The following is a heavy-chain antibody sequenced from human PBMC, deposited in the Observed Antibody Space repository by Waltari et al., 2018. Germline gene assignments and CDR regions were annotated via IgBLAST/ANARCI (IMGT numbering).Heavy chain of an antibody. D-gene: IGHD6-19*01. CDR2: IFSRGGP. Sequence: QLRLQESGPGVVKPSETLSLTCTVSRGPLSSEIHYWSWVRQYPAGGGREWIGRIFSRGGPQYTPSVNGRATLSVDAARHQFSLGLTSVTAADTAVYFCARHVAMAGKEHFDRWGQGSLVIVS. J-gene: IGHJ5*01. CDR1: RGPLSSEIHY. CDR3: ARHVAMAGKEHFDR. V-gene: IGHV4-61*02.